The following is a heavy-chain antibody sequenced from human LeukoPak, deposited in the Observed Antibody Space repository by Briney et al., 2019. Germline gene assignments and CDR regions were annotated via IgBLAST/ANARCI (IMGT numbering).Heavy chain of an antibody. Sequence: GGSLRLSCAASGFTFSNYSMNWVRQAPGKGLEWVSSISSRSSYIYYADSVKGRFTISRDNAKNSLYLQMNSLRAEDTAVYYCARDIAAAGTVDYWGQGTLVTVSS. CDR3: ARDIAAAGTVDY. CDR1: GFTFSNYS. V-gene: IGHV3-21*01. J-gene: IGHJ4*02. CDR2: ISSRSSYI. D-gene: IGHD6-13*01.